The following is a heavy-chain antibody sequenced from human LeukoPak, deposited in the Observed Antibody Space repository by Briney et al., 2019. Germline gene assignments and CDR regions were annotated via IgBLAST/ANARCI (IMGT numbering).Heavy chain of an antibody. CDR1: GGSISSSSYY. CDR2: IYYSGST. V-gene: IGHV4-39*01. Sequence: PSETLSLTCTVSGGSISSSSYYWGWIRQPPGKGLGWIGSIYYSGSTYYNPSLKSRVTISVDTSKNQFSLKLSSVTAADTAVYYCARQSSGLDYWGQGTLVTVSS. D-gene: IGHD1-26*01. J-gene: IGHJ4*02. CDR3: ARQSSGLDY.